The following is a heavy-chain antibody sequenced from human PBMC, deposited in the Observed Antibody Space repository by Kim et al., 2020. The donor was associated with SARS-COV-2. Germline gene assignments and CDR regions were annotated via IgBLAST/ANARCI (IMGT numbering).Heavy chain of an antibody. CDR2: SSSGGSTI. CDR3: ARKGLYLRDSSSWFRYYYYMDV. D-gene: IGHD6-13*01. J-gene: IGHJ6*03. Sequence: GGCLRLSCAASGFTFSSYEMNWVRQAPGKGLEWVSYSSSGGSTIYSADSGKGRFTISRDNAQNSLYLQMNSLRAEDTAGYYCARKGLYLRDSSSWFRYYYYMDVWGKGTTFTVAS. V-gene: IGHV3-48*03. CDR1: GFTFSSYE.